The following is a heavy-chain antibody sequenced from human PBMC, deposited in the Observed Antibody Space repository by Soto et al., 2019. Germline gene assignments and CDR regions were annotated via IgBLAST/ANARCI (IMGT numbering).Heavy chain of an antibody. D-gene: IGHD1-26*01. J-gene: IGHJ6*02. CDR3: ARERVGHSAMDV. Sequence: QVQLQESGPGLVKPSETLSLMCTVSGGPITNYYWSWIRQSPAKGLEWIGYISDSGSTKYNPSLKSRVTISVDTSKNQFSLKLTSVTAADTAVYYCARERVGHSAMDVWGQGTTVTVSS. V-gene: IGHV4-59*01. CDR1: GGPITNYY. CDR2: ISDSGST.